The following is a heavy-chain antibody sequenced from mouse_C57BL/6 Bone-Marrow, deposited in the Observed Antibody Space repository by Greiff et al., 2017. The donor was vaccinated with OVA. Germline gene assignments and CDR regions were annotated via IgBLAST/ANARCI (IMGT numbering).Heavy chain of an antibody. CDR1: GYAFSSYW. V-gene: IGHV1-80*01. J-gene: IGHJ2*01. Sequence: QVQLQQSGAELVKPGASVKISCKASGYAFSSYWMNWVKQRPGKGLEWIGQIYPGDGDTNYNGKFKGKATLTADKSSSTAYMQLSSLTSEDSAVYFCARSTVVQYYFDDWGQGTTLTVSS. D-gene: IGHD1-1*01. CDR2: IYPGDGDT. CDR3: ARSTVVQYYFDD.